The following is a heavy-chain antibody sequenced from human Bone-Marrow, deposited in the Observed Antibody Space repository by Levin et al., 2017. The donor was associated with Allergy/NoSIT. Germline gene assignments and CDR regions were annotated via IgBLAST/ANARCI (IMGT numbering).Heavy chain of an antibody. Sequence: GGSLRLSCAASGFTFSSYAMHWVRQAPGKGLEWVAVISYDGSNKYYADSVKGRFTISRDNSKNTLYLQMNSLRAEDTAVYYCARDGQQLTTIYDAFDIWGQGTMVTVSS. D-gene: IGHD6-13*01. CDR3: ARDGQQLTTIYDAFDI. CDR1: GFTFSSYA. V-gene: IGHV3-30-3*01. CDR2: ISYDGSNK. J-gene: IGHJ3*02.